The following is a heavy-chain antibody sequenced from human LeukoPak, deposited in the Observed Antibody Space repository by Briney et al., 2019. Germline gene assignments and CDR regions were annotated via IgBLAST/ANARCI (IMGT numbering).Heavy chain of an antibody. CDR2: INHSGST. V-gene: IGHV4-34*01. Sequence: SETLSLTCAVYGGSFSGYYWSWIRQPPGKGLEWIGEINHSGSTNYNPSLKSRVTISVDTSKNQFSLKLSSVTAADTAVYYCARGKDGLYYYGSGTNTPRYYYGMDVWGQGTTVTVSS. D-gene: IGHD3-10*01. CDR1: GGSFSGYY. CDR3: ARGKDGLYYYGSGTNTPRYYYGMDV. J-gene: IGHJ6*02.